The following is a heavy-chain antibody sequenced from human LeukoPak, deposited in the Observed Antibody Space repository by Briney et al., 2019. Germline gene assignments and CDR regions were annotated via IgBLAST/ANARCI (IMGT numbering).Heavy chain of an antibody. CDR3: ARSSNYIKFDY. J-gene: IGHJ4*02. CDR2: IYYSGST. CDR1: GGSISSSSYY. Sequence: SETLSLTCTVSGGSISSSSYYWGWLRQPPGKGLEWIGSIYYSGSTYYNPSLKSRVTISVDTSKNQFSLKLSSVTAADTAVYYCARSSNYIKFDYWGQGTLVTVSS. V-gene: IGHV4-39*07. D-gene: IGHD4-11*01.